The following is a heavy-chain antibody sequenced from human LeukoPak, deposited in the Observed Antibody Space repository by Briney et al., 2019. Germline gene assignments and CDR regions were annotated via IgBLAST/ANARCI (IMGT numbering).Heavy chain of an antibody. CDR1: GFTFSSYG. CDR3: AKGYYEIHDAFDI. D-gene: IGHD3-9*01. V-gene: IGHV3-30*02. Sequence: GGSLRLSCAASGFTFSSYGMHWVRQAPGKGLEWVAFISYDGRNKYYADSMKGRFTISRDNSKNTLFLQMNSLRAEDTAVYYCAKGYYEIHDAFDIWGQGTMVTVSS. CDR2: ISYDGRNK. J-gene: IGHJ3*02.